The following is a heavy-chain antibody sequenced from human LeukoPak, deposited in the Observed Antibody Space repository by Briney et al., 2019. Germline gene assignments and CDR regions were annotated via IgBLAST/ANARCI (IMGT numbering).Heavy chain of an antibody. CDR3: ARVRNPSDDAFDI. D-gene: IGHD1-14*01. Sequence: SETLSLTCTVSGGSISSYYWSWIRQPPGKGLEWIGYIYYSGSTNYNPSLKSRVTISVDTSKNQFSLKLSSVTAADTAVYYCARVRNPSDDAFDIWGQGTMVTVSS. CDR2: IYYSGST. CDR1: GGSISSYY. V-gene: IGHV4-59*01. J-gene: IGHJ3*02.